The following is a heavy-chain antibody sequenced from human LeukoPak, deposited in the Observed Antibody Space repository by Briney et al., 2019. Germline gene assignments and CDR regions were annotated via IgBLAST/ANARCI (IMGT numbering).Heavy chain of an antibody. J-gene: IGHJ5*02. CDR2: IYNSGST. CDR1: GGSVSRYY. V-gene: IGHV4-4*07. Sequence: SSETLSLTCTVSGGSVSRYYWSWIRQSAGKGLEWIGRIYNSGSTTYNPSLKSRVTMSIDTSKNQFSLKLTSVIVADTAVYYCARDSGTTGEVKFDPRGQGTLVTVSS. D-gene: IGHD3-10*01. CDR3: ARDSGTTGEVKFDP.